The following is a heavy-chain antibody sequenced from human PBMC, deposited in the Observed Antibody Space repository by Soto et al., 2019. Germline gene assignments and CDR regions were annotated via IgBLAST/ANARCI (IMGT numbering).Heavy chain of an antibody. D-gene: IGHD2-15*01. Sequence: ASVKVSCKASGYTFTRYYMHWVRQAPGQGLEWMGIINPSGGSTSYAQKFQGRVTMTRDTSTSTVYMELSSLRSEDTAVYYCARGGLVVVACDWFDPWGQGTLVTVSS. CDR3: ARGGLVVVACDWFDP. CDR1: GYTFTRYY. J-gene: IGHJ5*02. CDR2: INPSGGST. V-gene: IGHV1-46*03.